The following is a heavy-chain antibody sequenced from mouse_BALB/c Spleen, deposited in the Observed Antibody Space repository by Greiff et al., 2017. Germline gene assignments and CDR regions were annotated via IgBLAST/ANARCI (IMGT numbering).Heavy chain of an antibody. J-gene: IGHJ4*01. CDR3: TRDDGYYDAMDY. D-gene: IGHD2-3*01. V-gene: IGHV5-6-4*01. CDR1: GFTFSSYT. CDR2: ISSGGSYT. Sequence: EVKLEESGGGLVKPGGSLKLSCAASGFTFSSYTMSWVRQTPEKRLEWVATISSGGSYTYYPDSVKGRFTISRDNAKNTLYLQMSSLKSEDTAMYYCTRDDGYYDAMDYWGQGTSVTVSS.